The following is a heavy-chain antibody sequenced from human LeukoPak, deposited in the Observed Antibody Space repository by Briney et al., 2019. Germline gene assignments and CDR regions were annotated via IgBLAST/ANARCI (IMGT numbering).Heavy chain of an antibody. J-gene: IGHJ4*02. CDR3: ANGDNDGFGGY. CDR1: GFTVSSNY. D-gene: IGHD3-16*01. CDR2: IYRGGGT. V-gene: IGHV3-53*01. Sequence: SGGSLRLSCAASGFTVSSNYMSWVRQAPGKGLEWVSVIYRGGGTFYADSVKGRFTISRDISKSTVYLQMNSLRDEDTAVYYCANGDNDGFGGYWGQGTLVTVSS.